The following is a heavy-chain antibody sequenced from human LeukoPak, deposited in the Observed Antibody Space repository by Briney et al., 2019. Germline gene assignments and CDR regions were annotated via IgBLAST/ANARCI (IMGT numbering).Heavy chain of an antibody. CDR3: AGPLKSIAARYFDL. Sequence: SVKVSCTASGGTFSSYAISWVRQAPGPGLEWMGRIIPILGIINYAQKFQGRVTITADKSTSTAYMELSSLRSEDTAVYYCAGPLKSIAARYFDLWGRGTLVTVSS. J-gene: IGHJ2*01. CDR1: GGTFSSYA. D-gene: IGHD6-6*01. V-gene: IGHV1-69*04. CDR2: IIPILGII.